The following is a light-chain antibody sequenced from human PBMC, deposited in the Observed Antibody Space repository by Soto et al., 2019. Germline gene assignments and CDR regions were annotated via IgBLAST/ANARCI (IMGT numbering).Light chain of an antibody. Sequence: ERVMSHAPATLYVCPGERAAVSGRASQSVSSNLVWYQQKPGQAPRXLIYGASSRATGIPDRFSGSGSGTDFTLTISRLEPEDFAVYYCQQYDSSWTFGQGTTVDI. V-gene: IGKV3-20*01. CDR3: QQYDSSWT. J-gene: IGKJ1*01. CDR1: QSVSSN. CDR2: GAS.